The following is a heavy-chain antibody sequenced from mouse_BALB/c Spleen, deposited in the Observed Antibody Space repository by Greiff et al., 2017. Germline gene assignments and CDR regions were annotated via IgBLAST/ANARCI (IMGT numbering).Heavy chain of an antibody. D-gene: IGHD2-4*01. Sequence: EVMLVESGGGLVQPGGSLKLSCAASGFTFSSYTMSWVRQTPEKRLEWVAYISNGGGSTYYPDTVKGRFTISRDNAKNTLYLQMSSLKSEDTAMYYCARDYDYPFAYWGQGTLVTVSA. V-gene: IGHV5-12-2*01. CDR2: ISNGGGST. J-gene: IGHJ3*01. CDR3: ARDYDYPFAY. CDR1: GFTFSSYT.